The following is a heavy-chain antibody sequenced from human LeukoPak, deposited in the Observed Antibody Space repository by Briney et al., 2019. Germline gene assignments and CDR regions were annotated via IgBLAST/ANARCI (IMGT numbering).Heavy chain of an antibody. Sequence: GGSLRLSCAASGFTFSDYYMSWIRQAPGKGLEWVSYISSSGSTIYYADSVKGRFTISRDNAKNSLYLQMNSLRAEDTAVYYCARDHRAVAGDYYYYGMDVWGQGTTVTVSS. J-gene: IGHJ6*02. CDR3: ARDHRAVAGDYYYYGMDV. V-gene: IGHV3-11*01. CDR2: ISSSGSTI. CDR1: GFTFSDYY. D-gene: IGHD6-19*01.